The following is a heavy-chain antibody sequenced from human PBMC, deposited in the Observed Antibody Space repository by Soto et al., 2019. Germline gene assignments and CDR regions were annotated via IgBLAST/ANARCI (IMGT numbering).Heavy chain of an antibody. D-gene: IGHD2-2*02. CDR2: IISVNDKR. J-gene: IGHJ4*02. V-gene: IGHV1-3*01. CDR1: GYIFTDVG. CDR3: ARGRRSCTGNNCYTDFDF. Sequence: ASVKGSCKASGYIFTDVGIQWVRQAPGQRLEWLGWIISVNDKRLYSPKFQGRLAITRDTSANTAYMDLYSLRSEDSAVYYCARGRRSCTGNNCYTDFDFWGQGSLVTVSS.